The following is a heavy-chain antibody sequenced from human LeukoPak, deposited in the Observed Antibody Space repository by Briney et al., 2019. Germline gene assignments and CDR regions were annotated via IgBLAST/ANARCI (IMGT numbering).Heavy chain of an antibody. CDR3: ARLRYNWILPGPDAFDI. D-gene: IGHD1-1*01. J-gene: IGHJ3*02. Sequence: PSETLSLTCTVSGGSISSSGYYWGWVRQPPGKGLEWIGSIYYSGSTYYNPYLKSRVTISVDTSKNQFSLKLSSVTAADTAVYYCARLRYNWILPGPDAFDIWGQGTMVTVSS. V-gene: IGHV4-39*01. CDR2: IYYSGST. CDR1: GGSISSSGYY.